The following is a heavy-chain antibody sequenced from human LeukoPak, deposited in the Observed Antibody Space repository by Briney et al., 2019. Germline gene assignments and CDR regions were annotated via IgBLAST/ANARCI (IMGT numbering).Heavy chain of an antibody. J-gene: IGHJ4*01. D-gene: IGHD6-13*01. CDR3: ARQAAAGLDY. V-gene: IGHV3-66*02. Sequence: GGSLRLSCAASGFTVDDTYMSWVRQAPGKGLEWVSVVYSGGRTFYADSVKGRFTISRDNSKNTVYLQMNSLRADDTAVYYCARQAAAGLDYWGHGTLVTVSS. CDR1: GFTVDDTY. CDR2: VYSGGRT.